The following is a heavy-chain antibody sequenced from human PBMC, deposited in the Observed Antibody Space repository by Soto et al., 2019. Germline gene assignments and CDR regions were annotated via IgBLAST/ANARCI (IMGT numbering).Heavy chain of an antibody. CDR3: ARAYSSSSFGGY. CDR1: GITFSSFT. CDR2: ISYDESNK. Sequence: QLQLVESGGGVVQAGRSLSLSCVASGITFSSFTMHWVRQAPGKGLEWVALISYDESNKYYADSVKGRFTISRDNSMNTLYLQMDSLRVEDTAVYYCARAYSSSSFGGYWGQGTLVTVSS. D-gene: IGHD3-16*01. V-gene: IGHV3-30-3*01. J-gene: IGHJ4*02.